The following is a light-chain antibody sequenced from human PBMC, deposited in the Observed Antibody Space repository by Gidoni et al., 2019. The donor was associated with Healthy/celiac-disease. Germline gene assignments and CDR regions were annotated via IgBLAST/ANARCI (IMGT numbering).Light chain of an antibody. CDR1: QSVSSY. CDR3: QQRSNWPPGT. CDR2: DAS. J-gene: IGKJ1*01. V-gene: IGKV3-11*01. Sequence: EIVLTQSQATLSLSPGERATLSCRSSQSVSSYLAWYQQKPGQAPRLLIYDASNRATGIPARFSGSGSGTDFTLTISSLEPEDFAVYYCQQRSNWPPGTFDQGTKVEIK.